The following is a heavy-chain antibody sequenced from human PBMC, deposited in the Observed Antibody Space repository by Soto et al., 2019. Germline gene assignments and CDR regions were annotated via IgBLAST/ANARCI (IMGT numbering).Heavy chain of an antibody. J-gene: IGHJ4*02. CDR2: INHSGST. CDR1: GGSFSGYY. V-gene: IGHV4-34*01. CDR3: ARGPDTADSSSADRNFDY. D-gene: IGHD6-6*01. Sequence: SETLSLTCAVYGGSFSGYYWSWIRQPPGKGLEWIGEINHSGSTNYNPSLKSRVTISVDTSKNQFSLKLSSVTAADTAVYYCARGPDTADSSSADRNFDYWGQGTLVTVS.